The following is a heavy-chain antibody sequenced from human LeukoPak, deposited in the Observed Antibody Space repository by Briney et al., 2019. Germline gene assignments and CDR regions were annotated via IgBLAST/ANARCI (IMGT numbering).Heavy chain of an antibody. V-gene: IGHV3-33*01. J-gene: IGHJ4*02. Sequence: PGGSLRLSCAASRFTFSNHGMHWVRQAPGKGLEGVAVIWYDGSNKYYADSVKGRFTISRDNSKNTLYLQMNSLRAEDTAVYYCVRDRGGLRYFDYWGQGTLVTVSS. CDR1: RFTFSNHG. CDR2: IWYDGSNK. D-gene: IGHD5-12*01. CDR3: VRDRGGLRYFDY.